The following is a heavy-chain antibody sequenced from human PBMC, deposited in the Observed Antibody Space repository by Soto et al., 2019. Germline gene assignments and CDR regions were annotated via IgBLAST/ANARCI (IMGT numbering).Heavy chain of an antibody. CDR3: AKAGLSSGWYPAYYYGMDV. J-gene: IGHJ6*02. CDR1: GFTFNTYG. Sequence: GGSLRLSCAASGFTFNTYGMHWVRQAPGKGLEWVAVISYEGSNKYYADSGKGRFTIARDNSQNTLYLHMNSLRGEDTAVYYCAKAGLSSGWYPAYYYGMDVWGQGTTVTVSS. CDR2: ISYEGSNK. V-gene: IGHV3-30*18. D-gene: IGHD6-19*01.